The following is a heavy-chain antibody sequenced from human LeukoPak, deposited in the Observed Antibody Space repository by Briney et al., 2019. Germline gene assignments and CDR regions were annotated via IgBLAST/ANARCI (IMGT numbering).Heavy chain of an antibody. CDR2: IYITGNT. CDR1: GGSISSDDYY. V-gene: IGHV4-61*02. J-gene: IGHJ4*02. Sequence: SETLSLTCTESGGSISSDDYYWNWIRQPAGRGLEWIGRIYITGNTMYNPSLESRVRMSIDTSKNQVSLTVKSVTAADTAVYYCARGGTLSTFFDSWGQGTLVTVSS. D-gene: IGHD2/OR15-2a*01. CDR3: ARGGTLSTFFDS.